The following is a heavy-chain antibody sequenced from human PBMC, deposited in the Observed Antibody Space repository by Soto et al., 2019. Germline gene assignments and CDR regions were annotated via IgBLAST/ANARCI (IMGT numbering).Heavy chain of an antibody. Sequence: QRLEWMGWINAGNGNTKYSQKFQGRVTITRDTSASTAYMELSSLRSEDTAVYYCARVGVLEWLLAPPDYWGQGTPVIVFS. V-gene: IGHV1-3*01. CDR3: ARVGVLEWLLAPPDY. D-gene: IGHD3-3*01. J-gene: IGHJ4*02. CDR2: INAGNGNT.